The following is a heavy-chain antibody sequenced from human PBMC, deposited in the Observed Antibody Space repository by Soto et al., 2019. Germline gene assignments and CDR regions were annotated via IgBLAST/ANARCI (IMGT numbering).Heavy chain of an antibody. Sequence: GASVKVSCKASGGTFSSYTISWVRQAPGQGLEWMGGIIPISGTANYAQKFQGRVTITADKSTSTAYMELSSLRSDDTAMYYCARASIRGVTSSPWGQGTLVTVSS. D-gene: IGHD3-10*01. CDR3: ARASIRGVTSSP. CDR2: IIPISGTA. V-gene: IGHV1-69*06. CDR1: GGTFSSYT. J-gene: IGHJ5*02.